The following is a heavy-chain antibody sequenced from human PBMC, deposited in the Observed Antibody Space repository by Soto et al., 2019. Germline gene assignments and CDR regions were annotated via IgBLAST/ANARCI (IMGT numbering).Heavy chain of an antibody. CDR1: GYTFTSYG. V-gene: IGHV1-69*13. J-gene: IGHJ6*02. CDR3: ARDRRYYYDSSGYYHYYYYGMDV. D-gene: IGHD3-22*01. Sequence: SVKVSCKASGYTFTSYGISWVRQAPGQGLEWMGGIIPIFGTANYAQKFQGRVTITADESTSTAYMELSSLRSEDTAVYYCARDRRYYYDSSGYYHYYYYGMDVWGQGTTVTVSS. CDR2: IIPIFGTA.